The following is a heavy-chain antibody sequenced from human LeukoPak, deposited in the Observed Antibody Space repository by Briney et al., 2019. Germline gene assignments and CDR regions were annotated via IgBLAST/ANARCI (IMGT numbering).Heavy chain of an antibody. CDR3: ARVWKTSSYYFDY. CDR2: ISAYNDNT. J-gene: IGHJ4*02. V-gene: IGHV1-18*01. Sequence: ASVKVSCKASGYSFTSFAFSWVRQAPGQGLEWMGWISAYNDNTNSVQKFQGRVTMTTDTSTSTAYMELRNLRSGDTAVYYCARVWKTSSYYFDYWGQGTLVTVSS. CDR1: GYSFTSFA. D-gene: IGHD1-1*01.